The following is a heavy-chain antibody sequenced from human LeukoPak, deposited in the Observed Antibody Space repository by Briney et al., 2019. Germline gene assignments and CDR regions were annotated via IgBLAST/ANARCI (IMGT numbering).Heavy chain of an antibody. CDR1: GFTFSSYT. V-gene: IGHV3-7*03. Sequence: GGSLRLSCAASGFTFSSYTMNWVRQAPGKGLEWVASINHNGNVNYYVDSVKGRFTISRDNAKNSLYLQMSNLRAEDTAVYFCARGGGLDVWGQGATVTVSS. CDR2: INHNGNVN. D-gene: IGHD3-16*01. J-gene: IGHJ6*02. CDR3: ARGGGLDV.